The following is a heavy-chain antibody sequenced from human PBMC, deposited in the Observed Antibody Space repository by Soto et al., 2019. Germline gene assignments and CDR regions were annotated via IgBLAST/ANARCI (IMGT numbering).Heavy chain of an antibody. CDR1: GYSFTSYW. CDR2: SYPGASDT. J-gene: IGHJ6*02. CDR3: ESQSYNFWSGYLGGLDYYGTDV. Sequence: PGESLKISCKGSGYSFTSYWIGCVRQMPGRGLEWMGISYPGASDTRYSPSFQGQVTISADKSISTAYLQWSSLKASDTAMYYCESQSYNFWSGYLGGLDYYGTDVWGQGTKVTVSS. V-gene: IGHV5-51*01. D-gene: IGHD3-3*01.